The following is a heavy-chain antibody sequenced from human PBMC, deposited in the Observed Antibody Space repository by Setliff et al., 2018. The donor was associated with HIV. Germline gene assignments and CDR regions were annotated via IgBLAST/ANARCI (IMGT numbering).Heavy chain of an antibody. CDR3: ARGRGVSSNYYYYYYMDV. V-gene: IGHV3-74*01. D-gene: IGHD2-2*01. J-gene: IGHJ6*03. Sequence: PGGSLRLSCAASGFTFSNYWMHWVRQAPGKGLVWVSRINSDGSTTSYADSVKGRFTISRDNAKNSLYLQMNSLGAEDTAVYYCARGRGVSSNYYYYYYMDVWGKGTTVTVSS. CDR2: INSDGSTT. CDR1: GFTFSNYW.